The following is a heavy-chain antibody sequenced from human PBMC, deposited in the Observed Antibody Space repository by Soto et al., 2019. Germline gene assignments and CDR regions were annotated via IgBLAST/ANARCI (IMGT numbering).Heavy chain of an antibody. J-gene: IGHJ4*02. Sequence: QVQLVQSGAEVKKPGASVKVSCKASGYTFTSYGISWVRQAPGQGLEWMGWISAYNGNTNYAQKLQGRVTMTTDTSTSTAYLELRSMRSDDKAVYYCARCEWLESSYYFEDWGQGTLVTVSS. CDR2: ISAYNGNT. CDR3: ARCEWLESSYYFED. V-gene: IGHV1-18*04. CDR1: GYTFTSYG. D-gene: IGHD6-19*01.